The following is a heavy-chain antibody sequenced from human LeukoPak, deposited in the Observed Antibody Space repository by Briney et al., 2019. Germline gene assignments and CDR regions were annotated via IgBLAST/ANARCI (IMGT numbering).Heavy chain of an antibody. Sequence: GGSLRLSCAASGFTVSSNYMSWVRQAPGKGLEWVSVIYSGGPTYYADSVKGRFTISRDNSKNTLYFQMNSLRAEDTAVYYCARGLPSGSYYFDYWGQGTLDTVSS. D-gene: IGHD1-26*01. CDR2: IYSGGPT. CDR3: ARGLPSGSYYFDY. J-gene: IGHJ4*02. CDR1: GFTVSSNY. V-gene: IGHV3-66*01.